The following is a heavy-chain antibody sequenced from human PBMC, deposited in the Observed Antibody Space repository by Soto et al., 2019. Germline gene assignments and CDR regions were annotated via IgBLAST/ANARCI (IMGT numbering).Heavy chain of an antibody. Sequence: QVQLVQSGPEVRKPGASVKVSCKASGYTFRTYGITWVRQAPGQGLEWMGWISVKNGQSNYAQKFQGIVSMTTDISTTTANMELRSLRSDDTAVYYCARYGDPEAFDVGGQGTMVTVSS. V-gene: IGHV1-18*01. CDR2: ISVKNGQS. J-gene: IGHJ3*01. CDR3: ARYGDPEAFDV. CDR1: GYTFRTYG. D-gene: IGHD2-21*02.